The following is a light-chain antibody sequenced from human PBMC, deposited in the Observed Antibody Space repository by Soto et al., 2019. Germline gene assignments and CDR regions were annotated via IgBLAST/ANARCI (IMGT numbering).Light chain of an antibody. Sequence: MTQSPSSVSVSTGDRVTITCRASQDISSYLAWYQQRPGKAPKFLIYAASTLESGVPSRFSGSGSGTEFTLTISSLQSEDFETYYCQHYYTYPPTFGQGTKVDI. J-gene: IGKJ1*01. CDR2: AAS. V-gene: IGKV1-8*01. CDR1: QDISSY. CDR3: QHYYTYPPT.